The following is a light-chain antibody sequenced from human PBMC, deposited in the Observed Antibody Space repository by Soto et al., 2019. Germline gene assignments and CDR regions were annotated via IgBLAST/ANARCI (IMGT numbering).Light chain of an antibody. J-gene: IGLJ1*01. CDR3: CSYAGSTTFYD. CDR1: SSDVGSYNL. V-gene: IGLV2-23*01. Sequence: QSALAQPASVSGSPGQSITISCTGTSSDVGSYNLVSWYQHHPGKAPKLMIYEGSKRPSGVSNRFSGSKSGNTASLTISGLQADDEADYYCCSYAGSTTFYDFGTGTKVTVL. CDR2: EGS.